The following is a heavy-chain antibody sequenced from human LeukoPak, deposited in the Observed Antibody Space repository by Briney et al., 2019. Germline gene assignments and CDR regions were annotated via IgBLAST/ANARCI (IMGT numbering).Heavy chain of an antibody. Sequence: GGSLRLSCAASGFTFSSYAMSWVRQAPGKGLEWVSAISGSGGSTYFADSVKGRFTISRDNSKNTLYLQMNSLRAEDTAVYYCAKDTTVVTNFVGDYWGQGTLVTVSS. CDR2: ISGSGGST. CDR1: GFTFSSYA. V-gene: IGHV3-23*01. D-gene: IGHD4-23*01. J-gene: IGHJ4*02. CDR3: AKDTTVVTNFVGDY.